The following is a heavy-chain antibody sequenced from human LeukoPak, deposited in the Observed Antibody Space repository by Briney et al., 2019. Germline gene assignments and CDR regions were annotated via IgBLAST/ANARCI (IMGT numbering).Heavy chain of an antibody. V-gene: IGHV3-48*03. D-gene: IGHD5-12*01. J-gene: IGHJ4*02. CDR2: ISSSGSDI. Sequence: GGSLRLSCAASGFTFSIYEMNWVRQAPGKGLEWVSYISSSGSDIYYADSVKGRFTISRDNAKNSLYVQMNSLRAEDTAVYYCARDRRDIVTTYFDYWGQGTLVTVSS. CDR3: ARDRRDIVTTYFDY. CDR1: GFTFSIYE.